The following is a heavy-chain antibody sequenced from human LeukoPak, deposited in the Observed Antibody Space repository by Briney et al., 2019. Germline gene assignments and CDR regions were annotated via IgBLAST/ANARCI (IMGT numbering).Heavy chain of an antibody. CDR1: GFTFSNYW. D-gene: IGHD2-21*01. V-gene: IGHV3-7*03. Sequence: GGSLRLSCAASGFTFSNYWMHWVRQAPGKGLEWVANIKGDESEKYYVDSVKGRFSISRDNAKNSLYLQMNSLRAEDTAVYYCARALIGWGQGTRVTVS. J-gene: IGHJ1*01. CDR3: ARALIG. CDR2: IKGDESEK.